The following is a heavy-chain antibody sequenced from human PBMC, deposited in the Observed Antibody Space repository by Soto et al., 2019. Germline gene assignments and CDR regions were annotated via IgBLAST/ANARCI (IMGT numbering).Heavy chain of an antibody. Sequence: SETLSLTCTVSGGSISSYYWSWIRQPPGKGLEWIGYIYYSGSTNYNPSLKSRVTISVDTSKNQFSLKLSSVTAADTAVYYCASMFGLSAFDIWRQGTMVTVSS. CDR1: GGSISSYY. CDR3: ASMFGLSAFDI. D-gene: IGHD3-10*02. J-gene: IGHJ3*02. V-gene: IGHV4-59*01. CDR2: IYYSGST.